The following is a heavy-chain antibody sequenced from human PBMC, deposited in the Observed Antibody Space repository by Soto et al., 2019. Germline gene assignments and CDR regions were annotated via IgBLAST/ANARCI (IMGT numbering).Heavy chain of an antibody. J-gene: IGHJ4*02. V-gene: IGHV4-4*02. CDR2: IYHSGST. CDR1: SGSISSSNW. CDR3: ARPTYDILTGYYEN. D-gene: IGHD3-9*01. Sequence: PSETLSLTCAVSSGSISSSNWWSWVRQPPGKGLEWIGEIYHSGSTNYNPSLKSRVTISVDKSKNQFSLKLSSVTAADTAVYYCARPTYDILTGYYENWGQGTLVTVSS.